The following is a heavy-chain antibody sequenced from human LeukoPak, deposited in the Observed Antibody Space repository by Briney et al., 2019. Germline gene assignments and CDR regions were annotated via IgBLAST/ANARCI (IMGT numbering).Heavy chain of an antibody. V-gene: IGHV3-23*01. Sequence: PGGSLRLSCAASGFTFSSYAMSWVRQAPGKGLEWVSAISGSGGSTYYADSVKGRFTISRDNSKNTLYLQMNSLRAEDTAVYYCARARSSYGYGDAFDIWGQGTMVTVPS. D-gene: IGHD5-18*01. CDR1: GFTFSSYA. J-gene: IGHJ3*02. CDR3: ARARSSYGYGDAFDI. CDR2: ISGSGGST.